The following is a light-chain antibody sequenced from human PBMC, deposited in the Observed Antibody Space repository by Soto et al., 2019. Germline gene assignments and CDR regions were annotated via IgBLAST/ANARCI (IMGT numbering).Light chain of an antibody. CDR3: SSYTSTSTLYV. J-gene: IGLJ1*01. V-gene: IGLV2-14*03. CDR1: SSDIGGYNY. Sequence: QSALTQPASVSRSPGQSITISCTGTSSDIGGYNYVSWYQQLPGKVPKLIIYDVSNRPSGVSDRFSGPKSGNAASLTISGLQAEDEADYYCSSYTSTSTLYVFGTGTKLTVL. CDR2: DVS.